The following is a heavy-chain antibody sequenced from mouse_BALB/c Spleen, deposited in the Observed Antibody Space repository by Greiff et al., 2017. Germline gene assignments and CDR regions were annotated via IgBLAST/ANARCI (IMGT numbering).Heavy chain of an antibody. J-gene: IGHJ3*01. D-gene: IGHD2-1*01. CDR1: GFTFSSYA. Sequence: EVQVVESGGGLVKPGGSLKLSCAASGFTFSSYAMSWVRQSPEKRLEWVAEISSGGSYTYYPDTVTGRFTISRDNAKNTLYLEMSSLRSEDTAMYYCAREENYGNYGFAYWGQGTLVTVSA. CDR3: AREENYGNYGFAY. CDR2: ISSGGSYT. V-gene: IGHV5-9-4*01.